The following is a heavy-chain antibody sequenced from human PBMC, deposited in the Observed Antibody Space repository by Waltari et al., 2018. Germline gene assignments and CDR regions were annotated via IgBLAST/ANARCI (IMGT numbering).Heavy chain of an antibody. V-gene: IGHV4-59*08. CDR3: ARHLTSWYSSGWYKERGFNWFDP. J-gene: IGHJ5*02. Sequence: QVQLQESGPGLVKPSETLSLTCTVSGGTISSYYWSWIRQPPGKGLEWIGDIYDSGRTNYNPSLKSRVTMSVDTSKHHFSLKLSSVTAADTAVYYCARHLTSWYSSGWYKERGFNWFDPWGQGTLVTVSS. D-gene: IGHD6-19*01. CDR2: IYDSGRT. CDR1: GGTISSYY.